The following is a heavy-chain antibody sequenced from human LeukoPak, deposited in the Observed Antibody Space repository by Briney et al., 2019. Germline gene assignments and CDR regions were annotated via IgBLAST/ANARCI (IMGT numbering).Heavy chain of an antibody. V-gene: IGHV3-53*01. CDR3: AKPYCSGGSCYPEYDAFDI. D-gene: IGHD2-15*01. CDR2: IYSGGTT. Sequence: PGGSLRLSCAASGLTVNSNYMNWVRQAPGKGLQWVSVIYSGGTTYYADSVKGRFTISRDNSKNTLYLQMNSLRAEDTAVYYCAKPYCSGGSCYPEYDAFDIWGQGTMVTVSS. CDR1: GLTVNSNY. J-gene: IGHJ3*02.